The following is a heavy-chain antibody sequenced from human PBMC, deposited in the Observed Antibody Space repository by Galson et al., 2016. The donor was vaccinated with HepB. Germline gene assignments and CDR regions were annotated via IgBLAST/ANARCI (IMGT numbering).Heavy chain of an antibody. CDR3: ARVPSSYYDSSGYYYVAENTPIDY. CDR2: INSDGSST. V-gene: IGHV3-74*01. Sequence: SLRLSCAASGFTFIDYWMHWVRQPPGKGLVWVSRINSDGSSTNYADSVKGRFTISRDNAKNTLYLQMNSLRAEDTGVYYCARVPSSYYDSSGYYYVAENTPIDYWGQGTLVTVSS. D-gene: IGHD3-22*01. J-gene: IGHJ4*02. CDR1: GFTFIDYW.